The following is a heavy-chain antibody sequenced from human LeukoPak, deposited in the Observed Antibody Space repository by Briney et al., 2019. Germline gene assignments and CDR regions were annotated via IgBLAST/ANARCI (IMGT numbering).Heavy chain of an antibody. V-gene: IGHV3-21*01. CDR1: GFTFSSYS. Sequence: PWGSLRLSCAASGFTFSSYSMNWVRQAPGKGLEWVSSISSSSSYIYYADSLKGRFTISRDNAKNSLYLQMNSLRAEDTAVYYCARAPLYRETGPWGQGTMVTVSS. D-gene: IGHD3-9*01. CDR2: ISSSSSYI. J-gene: IGHJ5*02. CDR3: ARAPLYRETGP.